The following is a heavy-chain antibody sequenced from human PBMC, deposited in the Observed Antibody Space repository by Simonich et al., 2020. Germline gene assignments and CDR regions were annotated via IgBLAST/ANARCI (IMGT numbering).Heavy chain of an antibody. Sequence: QLQLQESGPGLVKPSETLSLTCTVSGGSISSSSYYWGWIRQPPGKGLEWIGSIYYSGSTSYTPSLKSRVTISVDTSKNQFFLKLSSVTAADTAVYYCARHAGFAFDIWGQGTLVTVSS. D-gene: IGHD6-13*01. V-gene: IGHV4-39*01. CDR1: GGSISSSSYY. CDR2: IYYSGST. CDR3: ARHAGFAFDI. J-gene: IGHJ3*02.